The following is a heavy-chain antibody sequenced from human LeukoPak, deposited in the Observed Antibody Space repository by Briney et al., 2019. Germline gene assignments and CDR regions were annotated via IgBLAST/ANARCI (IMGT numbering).Heavy chain of an antibody. D-gene: IGHD2-21*02. Sequence: GSSVKVSCKASGGTFSSYAISWVQQAPGQGLEWMGGIIPIFGTANYAQKFQGRVTITTDESTSTAYMELSSLRSEDTAVYYCARAWAACGGDCYSLFGFDYWGQGTLVTVSS. CDR3: ARAWAACGGDCYSLFGFDY. V-gene: IGHV1-69*05. CDR2: IIPIFGTA. J-gene: IGHJ4*02. CDR1: GGTFSSYA.